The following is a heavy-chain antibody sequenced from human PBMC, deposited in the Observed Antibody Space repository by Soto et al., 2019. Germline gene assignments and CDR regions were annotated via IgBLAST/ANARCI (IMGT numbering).Heavy chain of an antibody. Sequence: QVQLQESGPGLVKPSETLSLICTVSGGSISHHYWSWIRQPAGTRLELIGRMYVTGTTNYNPSLKNRVSMSIDTSKNQFSLKLSSVTAADTAVYYCARDGGYTGYEEGNPFDIWGQGTMVTVSS. CDR2: MYVTGTT. CDR1: GGSISHHY. D-gene: IGHD5-12*01. V-gene: IGHV4-4*07. CDR3: ARDGGYTGYEEGNPFDI. J-gene: IGHJ3*02.